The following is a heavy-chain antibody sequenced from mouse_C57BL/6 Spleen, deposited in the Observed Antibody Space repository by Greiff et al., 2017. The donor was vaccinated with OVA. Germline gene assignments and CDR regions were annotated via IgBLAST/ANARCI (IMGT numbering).Heavy chain of an antibody. D-gene: IGHD1-1*01. Sequence: ESGPGLVKPSQSLSLTCSVTGYSITSGYYWNWIRQFPGNKLEWMGYISYDGSNNYNPSLKNRISITRDTSKNQFFLKLNSVTTEDTATYYCTRRYYGSSYDYFDYWGQGTTLTVSS. CDR1: GYSITSGYY. V-gene: IGHV3-6*01. CDR3: TRRYYGSSYDYFDY. J-gene: IGHJ2*01. CDR2: ISYDGSN.